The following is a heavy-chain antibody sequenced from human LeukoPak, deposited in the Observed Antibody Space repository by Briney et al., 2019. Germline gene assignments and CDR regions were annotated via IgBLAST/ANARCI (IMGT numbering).Heavy chain of an antibody. CDR3: AKDGFRGGYSYGSYFDY. V-gene: IGHV3-30*18. D-gene: IGHD5-18*01. CDR1: GFTFSSYG. CDR2: ISYDGSNK. Sequence: PGGSLRLSCAASGFTFSSYGMHWVRQAPGKGLEWVAVISYDGSNKYYAGSVKGRFTISRDNSKNTLYLQMNSLRAEDTAVYYCAKDGFRGGYSYGSYFDYWGQGTLVTVSS. J-gene: IGHJ4*02.